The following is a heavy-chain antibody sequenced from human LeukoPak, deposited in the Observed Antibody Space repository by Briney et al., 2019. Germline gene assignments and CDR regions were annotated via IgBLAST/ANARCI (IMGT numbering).Heavy chain of an antibody. CDR3: ARLGHTSYYYYYYYMDV. V-gene: IGHV4-59*01. CDR1: GGSISSYY. CDR2: IYYSGST. Sequence: SETLSLTCTVSGGSISSYYWSWIRQPPGKGLEWIGYIYYSGSTNYNPSLKSRVTISVDTSKNQFSLKLSSVTAADTAVYYCARLGHTSYYYYYYYMDVWGKGTMVTVSS. J-gene: IGHJ6*03.